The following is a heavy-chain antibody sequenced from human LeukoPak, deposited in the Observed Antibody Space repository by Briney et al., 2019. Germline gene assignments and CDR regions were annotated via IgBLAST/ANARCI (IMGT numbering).Heavy chain of an antibody. D-gene: IGHD3-22*01. J-gene: IGHJ4*02. CDR2: INPNSGGT. Sequence: ASVKVSCKASGYTFTGYYMHWVRQAPGQGLEWMGWINPNSGGTNYAQKFQGRVTMTRDTSISTAYMELSRLRSDDTAVYYCARQPYFYDSDDDFWARGTLAKDYWGQGILVTVSS. CDR3: ARQPYFYDSDDDFWARGTLAKDY. CDR1: GYTFTGYY. V-gene: IGHV1-2*02.